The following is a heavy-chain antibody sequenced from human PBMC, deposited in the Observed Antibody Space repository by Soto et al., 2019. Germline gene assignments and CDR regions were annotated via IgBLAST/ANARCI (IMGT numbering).Heavy chain of an antibody. J-gene: IGHJ4*02. CDR2: ISNNGGST. CDR3: ARGGPYQLLSDFDY. Sequence: EVQLVESGGGLVQPGGSLRLSCVASGFTFTNYAMHWVRQAPGKGLEYVSAISNNGGSTYYANSEKGRFTISRDNSKNTLYLQMGSLRAEDMAVYYCARGGPYQLLSDFDYWGQGTLVTVSS. CDR1: GFTFTNYA. V-gene: IGHV3-64*01. D-gene: IGHD2-2*01.